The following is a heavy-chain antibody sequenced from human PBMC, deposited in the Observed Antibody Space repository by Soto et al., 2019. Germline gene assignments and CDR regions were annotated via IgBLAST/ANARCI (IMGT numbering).Heavy chain of an antibody. D-gene: IGHD3-22*01. J-gene: IGHJ3*02. Sequence: SVKVSCKASGGTFSSYAISWVRQAPGQGLEWMGGIIPIFGTANYAQKFQGRVTITADKSTSTAYMELSSLRSEDTAVYYCAREGYYDSSGPPVAFDIWGQGTVVTVSS. CDR1: GGTFSSYA. CDR2: IIPIFGTA. CDR3: AREGYYDSSGPPVAFDI. V-gene: IGHV1-69*06.